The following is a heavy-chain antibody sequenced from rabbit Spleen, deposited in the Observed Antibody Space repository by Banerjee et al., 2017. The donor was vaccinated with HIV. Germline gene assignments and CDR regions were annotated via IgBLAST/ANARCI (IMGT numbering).Heavy chain of an antibody. J-gene: IGHJ6*01. CDR3: ARDTGTSFSTYGLDL. V-gene: IGHV1S40*01. CDR1: GFSFNSGYD. Sequence: QSLEESGGGLGKPGASLTLTCKASGFSFNSGYDMCWVRQAPGKGLEWIACVYAGSSGSTYSATWAKGRFTISKTSSTTVTLQMTSLTAADTATYFCARDTGTSFSTYGLDLWGPGTLVTVS. D-gene: IGHD8-1*01. CDR2: VYAGSSGST.